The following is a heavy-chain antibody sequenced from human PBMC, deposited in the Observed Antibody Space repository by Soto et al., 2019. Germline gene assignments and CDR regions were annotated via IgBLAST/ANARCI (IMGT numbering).Heavy chain of an antibody. Sequence: SETLSLTCTVSGGSISSYYWSWIRQPPGKGLEWIGYIYYSGSTNYNPSLKSRVTISVDTSKNQFSLKLNSMTAADTAVYYCARHNYGSGSTYSEYWGQGTLVTVAS. CDR2: IYYSGST. V-gene: IGHV4-59*08. CDR3: ARHNYGSGSTYSEY. J-gene: IGHJ4*02. D-gene: IGHD3-10*01. CDR1: GGSISSYY.